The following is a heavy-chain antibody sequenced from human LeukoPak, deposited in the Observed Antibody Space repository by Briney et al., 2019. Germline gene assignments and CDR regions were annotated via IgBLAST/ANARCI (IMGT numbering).Heavy chain of an antibody. Sequence: PGGSLRLSCAASGFTFTNYAISWVRQAPGKGLEWVSALSGSGDSTYYADPVKGRFTISRDNSNNTLYLQMNSLRAEDTAMYYCAKDWGPYYYGSGAYFDWGQGTLVTVSS. CDR1: GFTFTNYA. D-gene: IGHD3-10*01. CDR3: AKDWGPYYYGSGAYFD. J-gene: IGHJ4*02. V-gene: IGHV3-23*01. CDR2: LSGSGDST.